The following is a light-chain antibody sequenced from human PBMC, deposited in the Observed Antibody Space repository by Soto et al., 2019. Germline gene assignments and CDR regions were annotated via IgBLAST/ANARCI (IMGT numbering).Light chain of an antibody. CDR2: EVS. CDR3: ISYTVPTTGFG. V-gene: IGLV2-14*01. J-gene: IGLJ1*01. CDR1: TSDIGTYNS. Sequence: QSVLTQPASVSGSPGQSITISCTGTTSDIGTYNSVSWYQHHPGKAPKLIIYEVSNRPSGISSRFSRSKSGNTASLTISGIQAEDEADYYCISYTVPTTGFGFGTGTTVTVL.